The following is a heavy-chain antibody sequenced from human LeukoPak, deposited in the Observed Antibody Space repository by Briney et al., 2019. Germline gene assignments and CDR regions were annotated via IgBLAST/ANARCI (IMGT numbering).Heavy chain of an antibody. CDR2: INHSGST. CDR1: GFTVSSNY. V-gene: IGHV4-34*01. CDR3: ARGMVTYYYYYGMDV. Sequence: PGGSLRLSCAASGFTVSSNYMSWIRQPPGKGLEWIGEINHSGSTNYNPSLKSRVTISVDTSKNQFSLKLSSVTAADTAVYYCARGMVTYYYYYGMDVWGQGTTVTVSS. J-gene: IGHJ6*02. D-gene: IGHD2-8*01.